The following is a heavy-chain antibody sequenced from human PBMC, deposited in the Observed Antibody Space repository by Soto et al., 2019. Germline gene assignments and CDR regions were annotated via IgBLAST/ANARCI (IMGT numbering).Heavy chain of an antibody. V-gene: IGHV3-30-3*01. D-gene: IGHD5-12*01. CDR1: GFTFSSYA. CDR3: ARDVSEMATTQSNTLYHYYYYGMDV. Sequence: PGGSLRLSCAASGFTFSSYAMHWVRRAPGKGLEWVAVISYDGSNKYYADSVKGRFTISRDNSKNTLYLQMNSLRAEDTAVYYCARDVSEMATTQSNTLYHYYYYGMDVWGQGTKVTVYS. J-gene: IGHJ6*02. CDR2: ISYDGSNK.